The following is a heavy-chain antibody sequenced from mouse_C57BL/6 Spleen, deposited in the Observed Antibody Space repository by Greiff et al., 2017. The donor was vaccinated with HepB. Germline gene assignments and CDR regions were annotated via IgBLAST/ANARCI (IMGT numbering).Heavy chain of an antibody. J-gene: IGHJ2*01. Sequence: EVKLVESGGGLVKPGGSLKLSCAASGFTFSDYGMHWVRQAPEKGLEWVAYISSGSSTIYYADTVKGRFTISRDNAKNTLFLQMTSLKSEDTAMYYCAREDYGRYFDYWGQGTTLTVSS. CDR2: ISSGSSTI. CDR1: GFTFSDYG. CDR3: AREDYGRYFDY. D-gene: IGHD1-1*01. V-gene: IGHV5-17*01.